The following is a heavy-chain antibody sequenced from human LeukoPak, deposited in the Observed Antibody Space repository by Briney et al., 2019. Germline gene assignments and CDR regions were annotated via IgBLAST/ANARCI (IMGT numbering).Heavy chain of an antibody. D-gene: IGHD3-3*01. J-gene: IGHJ6*02. CDR3: ARVKDYDFWSGYYYYGMDV. CDR2: MNPNSGNT. CDR1: GYTFTSYD. V-gene: IGHV1-8*01. Sequence: VASVKVSCKASGYTFTSYDINWVRQATGQGLEWMGWMNPNSGNTGYAQKFQGRVTMTRNTSISTAYMELSSLRSEDTAVYYCARVKDYDFWSGYYYYGMDVWGQGTTVTVSS.